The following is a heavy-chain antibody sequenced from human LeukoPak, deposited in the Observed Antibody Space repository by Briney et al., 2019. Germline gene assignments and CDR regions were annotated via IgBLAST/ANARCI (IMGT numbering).Heavy chain of an antibody. D-gene: IGHD3-16*02. V-gene: IGHV4-34*01. CDR1: GGSFSGYY. J-gene: IGHJ4*02. CDR2: INHSGST. Sequence: SETLSLTCAVYGGSFSGYYWSWIRQPPGKGLEWIGEINHSGSTNYNPSLKSRVTISVDTSKNQFYLKLSSVTAADTAVYYCASHYYDYVWGSYRPRGGYFDYWGQGTLVSVSS. CDR3: ASHYYDYVWGSYRPRGGYFDY.